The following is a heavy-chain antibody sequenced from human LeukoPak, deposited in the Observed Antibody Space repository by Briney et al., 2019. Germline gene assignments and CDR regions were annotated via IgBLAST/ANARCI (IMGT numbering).Heavy chain of an antibody. CDR3: ARVESGSCSSTRCRSIDY. D-gene: IGHD2-2*01. Sequence: GGSLRLSCAASGFTFSTYWMSWVRQAPGKGLEWVANINQDGSDKYYVDSVKGRFTISRDNAKNTLYVQMNSLRVEDTAVYYCARVESGSCSSTRCRSIDYWGQGTLVTVSS. J-gene: IGHJ4*02. V-gene: IGHV3-7*01. CDR1: GFTFSTYW. CDR2: INQDGSDK.